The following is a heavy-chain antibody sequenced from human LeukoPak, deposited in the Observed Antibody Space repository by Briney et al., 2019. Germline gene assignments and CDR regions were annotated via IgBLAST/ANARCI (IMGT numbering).Heavy chain of an antibody. CDR3: ARSPSHEESLTLTTVTTFDY. Sequence: GASVKVSCKASGYTFTSYDINWVRQAAGQGLEWMGWMNPNSGNTGYAQKFQGRVTITRNTSISTAYMELSSLRSEDTAVYYCARSPSHEESLTLTTVTTFDYWGQGTLVTVSS. J-gene: IGHJ4*02. D-gene: IGHD4-17*01. CDR2: MNPNSGNT. CDR1: GYTFTSYD. V-gene: IGHV1-8*03.